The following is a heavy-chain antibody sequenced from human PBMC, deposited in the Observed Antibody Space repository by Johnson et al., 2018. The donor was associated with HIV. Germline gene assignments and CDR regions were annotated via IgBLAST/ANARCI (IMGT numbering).Heavy chain of an antibody. D-gene: IGHD1-26*01. J-gene: IGHJ3*02. CDR1: GFTFSSNA. V-gene: IGHV3-30-3*01. Sequence: QVQLVESGGGVVQPGRSLRLSCAASGFTFSSNAMHWVRQAPGKGLERVVVISYAGSNKSYADSVKGRFNISRDNSKNTLYLQMNSLRAEDTAVYYCAGLGGSHDAFDIWGQGTMVTVSS. CDR2: ISYAGSNK. CDR3: AGLGGSHDAFDI.